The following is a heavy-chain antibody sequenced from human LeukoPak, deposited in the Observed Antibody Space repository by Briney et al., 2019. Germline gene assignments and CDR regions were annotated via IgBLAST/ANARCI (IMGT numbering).Heavy chain of an antibody. CDR3: AKSNVASGYSSSWYPY. CDR2: ISGSGGST. CDR1: GFTFSSYA. V-gene: IGHV3-23*01. J-gene: IGHJ4*02. D-gene: IGHD6-13*01. Sequence: GGSLRLSCAASGFTFSSYAMSWVRQAPGQGLEWVSAISGSGGSTYYADSVKGRFAISRDNSKNTLYLQMNSLRAEDTAVYYCAKSNVASGYSSSWYPYWGQGTLVTVSS.